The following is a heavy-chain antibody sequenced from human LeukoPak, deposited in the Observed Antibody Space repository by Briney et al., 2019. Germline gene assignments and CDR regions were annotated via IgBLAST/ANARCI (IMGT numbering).Heavy chain of an antibody. J-gene: IGHJ4*02. D-gene: IGHD1-26*01. CDR3: ARLTSGSYVHFDY. Sequence: SQTLSLTCTVSGGSINSGSYSWTWIRQPAGKGLEWIGRIYSSRTTDYNPSLKSRVTISIDTSKNQFSLELSSVTAADTAVYYCARLTSGSYVHFDYWGQGTLVTVSS. CDR2: IYSSRTT. V-gene: IGHV4-61*02. CDR1: GGSINSGSYS.